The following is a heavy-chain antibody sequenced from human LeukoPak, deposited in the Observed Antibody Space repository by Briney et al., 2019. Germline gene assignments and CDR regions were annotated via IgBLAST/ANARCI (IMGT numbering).Heavy chain of an antibody. D-gene: IGHD3-10*01. CDR1: GGSISSGDYY. CDR2: IYYSGST. Sequence: SETLSLTCTVSGGSISSGDYYWSWIRQPPGKGLEWIGYIYYSGSTYYNPSLKSRVTISVDTSKNQFSLKLSSVTAADTAVYYCAAGGAGENNWFDPWGQGTLVTVSS. V-gene: IGHV4-30-4*01. CDR3: AAGGAGENNWFDP. J-gene: IGHJ5*02.